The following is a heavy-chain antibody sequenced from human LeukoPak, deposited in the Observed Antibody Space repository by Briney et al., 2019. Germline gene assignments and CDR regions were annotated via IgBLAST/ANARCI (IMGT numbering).Heavy chain of an antibody. V-gene: IGHV4-59*01. D-gene: IGHD3-16*01. CDR3: ARGARVRCNWFDP. Sequence: SGTLSLTCTVSGGSISSYYWSWIRQPPGKGLEWIGYIYYSGSTNYNPSLKSRVTISVDTSKNQFSLKLSSVTAADTAVYYCARGARVRCNWFDPWGQGTLVTVSS. J-gene: IGHJ5*02. CDR1: GGSISSYY. CDR2: IYYSGST.